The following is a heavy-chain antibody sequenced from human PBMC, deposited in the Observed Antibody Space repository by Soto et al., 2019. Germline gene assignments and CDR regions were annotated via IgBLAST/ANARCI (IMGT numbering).Heavy chain of an antibody. CDR3: ARVSGYNDNCFDP. Sequence: GGSLRLSCAASGFTFSSYEMNWVRQAPGKGLEWVSYISTSGSAKYYADSVKGRFTISRDNAKNSLYLQMNSLRAEDTAVYYCARVSGYNDNCFDPWCQGTMVTAYS. J-gene: IGHJ5*02. CDR1: GFTFSSYE. V-gene: IGHV3-48*03. D-gene: IGHD6-25*01. CDR2: ISTSGSAK.